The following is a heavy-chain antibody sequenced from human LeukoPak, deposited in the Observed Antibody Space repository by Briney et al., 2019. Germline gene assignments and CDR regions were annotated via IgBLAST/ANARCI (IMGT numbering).Heavy chain of an antibody. D-gene: IGHD6-13*01. J-gene: IGHJ4*02. CDR2: IYYSGST. V-gene: IGHV4-39*07. CDR1: GGSISSSSYY. CDR3: ARGTSSRWYFGRVEYFDY. Sequence: SETLSLTCTASGGSISSSSYYWGWIRQPPGKGLEWIGSIYYSGSTYYNPSLKSRVTISVDTSKNQFSLKLSSVTAADTAVYYCARGTSSRWYFGRVEYFDYWGQGTLVTVSS.